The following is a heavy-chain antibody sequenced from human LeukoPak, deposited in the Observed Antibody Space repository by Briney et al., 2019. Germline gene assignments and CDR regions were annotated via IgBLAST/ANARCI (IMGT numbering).Heavy chain of an antibody. CDR1: GFTFRSYA. V-gene: IGHV3-11*04. J-gene: IGHJ4*02. Sequence: PGGSLRLSCAASGFTFRSYAMSWIRQAPGKGLEWVSYISSGGGSIYYADSVKGRFTISRDNAENSLYLQMNSLRAEETAVYYCARVASSGWYPLDYWGQGTLVTVSS. CDR3: ARVASSGWYPLDY. CDR2: ISSGGGSI. D-gene: IGHD6-19*01.